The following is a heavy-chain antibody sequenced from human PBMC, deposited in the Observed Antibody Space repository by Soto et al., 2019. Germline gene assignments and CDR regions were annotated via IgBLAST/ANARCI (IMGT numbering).Heavy chain of an antibody. Sequence: SETLSLTCTVSGASISGFYWSWIRKSAGKGLEWIGRIYATGTTDYNPSLKSRVMMSVDTSKKQFSLKLRSVTAADTAVYYCVRDGTKTLRDWFDPWGQGMSVTVSS. J-gene: IGHJ5*02. CDR3: VRDGTKTLRDWFDP. D-gene: IGHD1-1*01. V-gene: IGHV4-4*07. CDR1: GASISGFY. CDR2: IYATGTT.